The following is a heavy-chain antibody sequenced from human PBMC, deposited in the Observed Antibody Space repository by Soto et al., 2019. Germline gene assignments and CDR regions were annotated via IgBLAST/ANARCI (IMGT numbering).Heavy chain of an antibody. CDR3: ARGFRGGDAAGFDP. D-gene: IGHD2-21*02. CDR2: INAGNGNT. Sequence: QVQLVQSGAEVKKPGASVKVSCKASGYTFTSYAMHWVRQAPGQRLEWMGWINAGNGNTKYSQKVQGRVTITRDTSASTADMEVSSLGSEATAVYYCARGFRGGDAAGFDPWVEGTLVTVSS. V-gene: IGHV1-3*01. J-gene: IGHJ5*02. CDR1: GYTFTSYA.